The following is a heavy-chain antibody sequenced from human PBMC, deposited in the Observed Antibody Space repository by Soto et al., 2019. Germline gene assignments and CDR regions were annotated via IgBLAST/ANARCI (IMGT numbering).Heavy chain of an antibody. CDR1: GFTFTSSA. Sequence: SVKVSCKASGFTFTSSAMQWVRQARGQRLEWIGWIVVGSGNTNYAQKFQERVTITRDMSTSTAYMELSSLRSEDTAVYYCAATLMITFGGVIVPHYWGQGTLVTVSS. CDR2: IVVGSGNT. J-gene: IGHJ4*02. V-gene: IGHV1-58*02. D-gene: IGHD3-16*02. CDR3: AATLMITFGGVIVPHY.